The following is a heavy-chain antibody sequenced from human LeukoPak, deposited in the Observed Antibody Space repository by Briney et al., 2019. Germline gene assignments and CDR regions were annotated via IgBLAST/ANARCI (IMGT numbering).Heavy chain of an antibody. CDR3: ARAHVYGDYEGGDAFDI. V-gene: IGHV1-2*02. CDR1: GYTFTGYY. CDR2: INPNSGGT. Sequence: GASVKVSCKASGYTFTGYYMHWVRQAPGQGLEWMGWINPNSGGTNYAQKFQGRVTMTRDTSISTAYMELSRLGSDDTAVYYCARAHVYGDYEGGDAFDIWGQGTMVTVSS. D-gene: IGHD4-17*01. J-gene: IGHJ3*02.